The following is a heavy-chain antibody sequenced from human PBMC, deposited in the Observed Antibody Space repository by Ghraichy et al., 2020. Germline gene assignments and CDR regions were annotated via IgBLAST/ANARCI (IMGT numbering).Heavy chain of an antibody. CDR1: GFTFSSYV. CDR2: ISGSGGST. CDR3: AKGIAAGTTTISYYYNGMDV. Sequence: LSLTCAASGFTFSSYVLSWVRQAPGKGLEWVSAISGSGGSTYYPDSVKGRFTISRDNSKNTLNLQMNSLRAEDTAVYYCAKGIAAGTTTISYYYNGMDVWGQGTTVTVSS. J-gene: IGHJ6*02. V-gene: IGHV3-23*01. D-gene: IGHD6-13*01.